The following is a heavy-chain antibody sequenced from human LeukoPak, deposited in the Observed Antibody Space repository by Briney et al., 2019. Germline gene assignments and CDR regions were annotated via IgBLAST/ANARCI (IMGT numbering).Heavy chain of an antibody. CDR1: GGSISSGGYY. J-gene: IGHJ5*02. D-gene: IGHD3-22*01. Sequence: SETLSLTCTVSGGSISSGGYYWSWIRQHPGKGLEWIGYIYYSGSTYYNPSLKSRVTISVDTSKNQFSLKLSSVTAADTAVYYCARGRGVGRRYYYDSSGSSKFDPWGQGTLVTVSS. CDR3: ARGRGVGRRYYYDSSGSSKFDP. V-gene: IGHV4-31*03. CDR2: IYYSGST.